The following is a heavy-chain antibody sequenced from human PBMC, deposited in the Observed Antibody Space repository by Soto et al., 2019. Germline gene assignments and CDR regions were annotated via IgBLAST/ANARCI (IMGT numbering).Heavy chain of an antibody. CDR1: GLTFSSYA. CDR2: ISSSGGCT. J-gene: IGHJ6*04. Sequence: EVPLLESGGGLVQPGGSLRLSCAATGLTFSSYAMSWVRQAPGKGLEWVSTISSSGGCTYYADSLNGRFTSSRDNSKNPLYLQMHSLRAEDTAVYYCAKERWEGYGMDXWGXXXXVTVSS. CDR3: AKERWEGYGMDX. D-gene: IGHD1-26*01. V-gene: IGHV3-23*01.